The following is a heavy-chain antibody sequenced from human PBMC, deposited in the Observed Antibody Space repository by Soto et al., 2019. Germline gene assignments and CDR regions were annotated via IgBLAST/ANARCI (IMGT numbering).Heavy chain of an antibody. J-gene: IGHJ6*02. D-gene: IGHD2-2*01. CDR2: INPNSGGT. CDR3: ARAYCSSTSCYGRLYYYYGMDV. CDR1: VYTFTVYY. V-gene: IGHV1-2*04. Sequence: ASVTVSCTSSVYTFTVYYIHCVRQAPGQGLEWMGWINPNSGGTNYAQKFQGWVTMTRDTSISTAYMELSRLRSDDTAVYYCARAYCSSTSCYGRLYYYYGMDVWGQGTTVTVSS.